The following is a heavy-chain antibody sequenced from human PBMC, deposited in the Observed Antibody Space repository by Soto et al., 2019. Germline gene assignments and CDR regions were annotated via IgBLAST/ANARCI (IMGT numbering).Heavy chain of an antibody. D-gene: IGHD2-15*01. CDR3: TTDCSGGSCYYSPDFDY. Sequence: GGSLRLSCAASGFTFSNAWMSWVRQAPGKGLEWVGRIKSKTDGATTDYAAPVKGRFTISRDDSKNTLYLQMNSLKTEDTALYYCTTDCSGGSCYYSPDFDYWGQGTLVTVSS. CDR1: GFTFSNAW. J-gene: IGHJ4*02. CDR2: IKSKTDGATT. V-gene: IGHV3-15*01.